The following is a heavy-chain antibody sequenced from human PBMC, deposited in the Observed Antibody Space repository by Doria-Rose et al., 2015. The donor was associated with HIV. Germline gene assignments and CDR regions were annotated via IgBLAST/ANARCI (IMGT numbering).Heavy chain of an antibody. CDR1: ITSA. D-gene: IGHD4-4*01. Sequence: ITSAINWVRQAPGQGLEWVGRIIPIFGTTNYAQRFQGRVTITADESTSTAYMDLNRLIFEDTAVYYCARGPNPLQGETSDLDSWGQGALVTVST. V-gene: IGHV1-69*15. CDR3: ARGPNPLQGETSDLDS. J-gene: IGHJ4*02. CDR2: IIPIFGTT.